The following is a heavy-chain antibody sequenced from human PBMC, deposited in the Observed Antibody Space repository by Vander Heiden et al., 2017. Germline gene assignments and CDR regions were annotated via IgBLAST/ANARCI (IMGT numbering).Heavy chain of an antibody. J-gene: IGHJ6*02. CDR2: ISGSGGST. Sequence: EVHLLECGGGLIQPGGSLRLSCAASGFTFSSHAMRWVRQAPGKVLEWVSAISGSGGSTYYADAVKGRFTISRDNSKNTLYLQMTSLRAEDTAVYYCAKVDGDYVYYYYGMDVWGQGTTVTVSS. CDR1: GFTFSSHA. D-gene: IGHD4-17*01. V-gene: IGHV3-23*01. CDR3: AKVDGDYVYYYYGMDV.